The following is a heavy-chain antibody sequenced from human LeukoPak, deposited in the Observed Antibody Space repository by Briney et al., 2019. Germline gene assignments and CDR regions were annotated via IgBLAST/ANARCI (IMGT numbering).Heavy chain of an antibody. V-gene: IGHV3-33*06. CDR2: IWYDGSNK. Sequence: PGRSLRLSCAASGFTFSSYGMHWVRQAPGKGLEWVAVIWYDGSNKYYADSVRGRFTISRDNSKNTVYLEMNSLRVEDTAIYYCAKDMVIRDWGQGTLVTVTS. J-gene: IGHJ4*02. D-gene: IGHD2-21*01. CDR1: GFTFSSYG. CDR3: AKDMVIRD.